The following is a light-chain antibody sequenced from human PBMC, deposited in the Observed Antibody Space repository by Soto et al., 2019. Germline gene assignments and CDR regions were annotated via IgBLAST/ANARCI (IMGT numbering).Light chain of an antibody. J-gene: IGLJ3*02. Sequence: QSALTQPRSVSGSPGQSVTISCTGTNSDVGAYTFVSWYQQLPGKAPKLIISAVSYRPSGVPDRFSGSKSGNTASLTISGLQTEDEADYSCFSYTASDMWVFGGGTKLTVL. V-gene: IGLV2-11*01. CDR3: FSYTASDMWV. CDR2: AVS. CDR1: NSDVGAYTF.